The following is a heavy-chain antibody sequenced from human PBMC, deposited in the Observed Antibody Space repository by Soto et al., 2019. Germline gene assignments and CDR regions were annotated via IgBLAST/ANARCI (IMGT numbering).Heavy chain of an antibody. Sequence: GGSLRLSFAASGFTFSSYAMSWVRQAPGKGLEWVSAISGSGGSTYYADSVKGRFTISRDNSKNTLYLQMNSLRAEDTAVYYCAKALGYAGYFDYWGQGTLVTVSS. J-gene: IGHJ4*02. CDR2: ISGSGGST. V-gene: IGHV3-23*01. CDR1: GFTFSSYA. CDR3: AKALGYAGYFDY. D-gene: IGHD5-18*01.